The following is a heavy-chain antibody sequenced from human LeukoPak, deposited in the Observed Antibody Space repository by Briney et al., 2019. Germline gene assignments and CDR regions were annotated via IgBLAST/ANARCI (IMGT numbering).Heavy chain of an antibody. D-gene: IGHD3-16*01. CDR1: GYRFTGYF. Sequence: ASLKVSCKASGYRFTGYFLHWVRQAPGQGLEWMGWISPNSGGTNYAQKFQGRVTMTRDTSINTVYMELSSLTSDDTAIYYCSRGRDLIPLGELTYWGQGTLISVSS. V-gene: IGHV1-2*02. CDR2: ISPNSGGT. J-gene: IGHJ4*02. CDR3: SRGRDLIPLGELTY.